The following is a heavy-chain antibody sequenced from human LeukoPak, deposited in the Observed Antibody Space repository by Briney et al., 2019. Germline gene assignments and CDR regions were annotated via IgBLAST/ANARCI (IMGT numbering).Heavy chain of an antibody. CDR3: ASNYYDSSGTFDY. V-gene: IGHV4-38-2*02. CDR1: GYSISSGYY. D-gene: IGHD3-22*01. Sequence: SETLSLTCTVSGYSISSGYYWGWIRQPPGKGLEWIGSIYHSGSTYYNPSLKSRVTISVDTSKNQFSLKLSSVTAADTAVYYCASNYYDSSGTFDYWGQGTLVTVSS. J-gene: IGHJ4*02. CDR2: IYHSGST.